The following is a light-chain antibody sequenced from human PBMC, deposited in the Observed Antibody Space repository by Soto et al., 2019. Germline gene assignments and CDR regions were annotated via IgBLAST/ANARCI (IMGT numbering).Light chain of an antibody. CDR3: QQSYTTPCT. V-gene: IGKV1-39*01. CDR2: AAS. Sequence: DIQMTQSPSSLSASVGDRVTIACRASQSSTTYLNWYQQKPGRAPQLLIYAASNLQSGVPSRFSGSGSGTDFTITISSLQPEDFASYYCQQSYTTPCTFGQGTNLEIK. J-gene: IGKJ2*02. CDR1: QSSTTY.